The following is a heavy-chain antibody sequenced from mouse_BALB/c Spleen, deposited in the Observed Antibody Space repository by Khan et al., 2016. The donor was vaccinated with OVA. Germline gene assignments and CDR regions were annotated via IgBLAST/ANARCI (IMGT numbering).Heavy chain of an antibody. Sequence: QMQLEESGPGLVQPSQSLSITCTVSGFSLTTYGVHWVRQSPGKGLEWLGVIWSGGSTDYNEAFISRLSISKDNSKSQVFFKMNSLQANDTAIYYCARNYDYDEGLAYWGQGTLVTVSA. CDR1: GFSLTTYG. D-gene: IGHD2-4*01. J-gene: IGHJ3*01. CDR2: IWSGGST. CDR3: ARNYDYDEGLAY. V-gene: IGHV2-2*02.